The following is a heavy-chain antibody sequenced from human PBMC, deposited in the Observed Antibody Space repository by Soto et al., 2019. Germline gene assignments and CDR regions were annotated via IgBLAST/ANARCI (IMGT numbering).Heavy chain of an antibody. J-gene: IGHJ6*02. Sequence: GSLRLSCAASGFTFSNAWMNWVRQAPGKGLEWVGRIKSKTDGGTTDYAAPVKGRFTISRDDSKNTLYLQMNSLKTEDTAVYYCTTNGDYWVNYYGMDVWGQGTTVTVSS. D-gene: IGHD4-17*01. V-gene: IGHV3-15*07. CDR1: GFTFSNAW. CDR2: IKSKTDGGTT. CDR3: TTNGDYWVNYYGMDV.